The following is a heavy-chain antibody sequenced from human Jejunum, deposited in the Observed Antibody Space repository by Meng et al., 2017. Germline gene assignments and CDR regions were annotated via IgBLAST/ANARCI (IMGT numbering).Heavy chain of an antibody. V-gene: IGHV4-39*07. Sequence: SETLSLTCTVPGASISSSSYYWGWIRQAPGKGREWIGSIYYSASTDYNPSLKSRVAISIDTSKNQFSLKLSSVTAADTATYYCAREGGSSWNGVFLWGQGTLVTVSS. CDR1: GASISSSSYY. CDR3: AREGGSSWNGVFL. CDR2: IYYSAST. D-gene: IGHD6-13*01. J-gene: IGHJ4*02.